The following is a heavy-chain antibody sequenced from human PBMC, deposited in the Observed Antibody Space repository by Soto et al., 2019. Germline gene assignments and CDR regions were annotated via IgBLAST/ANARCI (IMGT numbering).Heavy chain of an antibody. V-gene: IGHV4-34*01. J-gene: IGHJ6*02. CDR3: AREARAYYYGSGSYGSYYYGMDV. Sequence: SETLSLTCAVYGGSFSGYYWSWIRQPPGKGLEWIGEINHSGSTNYNPSLKSRVTISVDTSKNQFSLKLSSVTAADTAVYYCAREARAYYYGSGSYGSYYYGMDVWGQGTTVTVSS. D-gene: IGHD3-10*01. CDR1: GGSFSGYY. CDR2: INHSGST.